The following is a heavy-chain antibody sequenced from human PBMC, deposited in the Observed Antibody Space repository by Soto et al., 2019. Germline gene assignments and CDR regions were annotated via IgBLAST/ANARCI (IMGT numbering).Heavy chain of an antibody. CDR3: ARGGYSYGDNWFDP. V-gene: IGHV4-59*12. J-gene: IGHJ5*02. CDR1: GGSISSYY. CDR2: IYYSGST. D-gene: IGHD5-18*01. Sequence: SETLSLTCTVSGGSISSYYWSWIRQPPGKGLEWIGNIYYSGSTNYNPSLKSRVTISVDTSKNQFSLKLSSVTAADTAVYYCARGGYSYGDNWFDPWGQGTLVTVSS.